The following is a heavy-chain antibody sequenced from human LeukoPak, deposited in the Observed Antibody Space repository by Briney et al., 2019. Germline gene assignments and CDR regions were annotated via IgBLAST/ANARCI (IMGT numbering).Heavy chain of an antibody. CDR1: PPTSSRDS. V-gene: IGHV3-48*02. D-gene: IGHD3-22*01. Sequence: GRSPRLSLAPTPPTSSRDSTNWVCQAPGKGPGWVSYISSSSSTIYSADSVKGRLTVSRDNGKNALYLQMNSLRDEDTAVYYCARDQTPHYYDSSGYYRNDAFDIWGQGTMVSVSS. J-gene: IGHJ3*02. CDR3: ARDQTPHYYDSSGYYRNDAFDI. CDR2: ISSSSSTI.